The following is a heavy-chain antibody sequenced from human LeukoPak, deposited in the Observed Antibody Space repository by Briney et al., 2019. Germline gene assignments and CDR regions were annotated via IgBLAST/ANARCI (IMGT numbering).Heavy chain of an antibody. J-gene: IGHJ3*02. V-gene: IGHV3-23*01. Sequence: GGSLRLSCAASGFTFSSYAMSWVRQAPGKGLEWVSAISGSGGSTYYADSVKGRFTISRDNSKNTLYLQMNSLRAEDTAVYYCAKFDNQPPDYYGSGSDAFDIWGQGTMVTVSS. D-gene: IGHD3-10*01. CDR2: ISGSGGST. CDR1: GFTFSSYA. CDR3: AKFDNQPPDYYGSGSDAFDI.